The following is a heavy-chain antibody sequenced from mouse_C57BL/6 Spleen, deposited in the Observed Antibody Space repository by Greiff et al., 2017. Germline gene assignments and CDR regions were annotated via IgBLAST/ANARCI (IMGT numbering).Heavy chain of an antibody. D-gene: IGHD1-3*01. CDR1: GYTFTSYW. Sequence: QVQLQQPGAELVRPGTSVKLSCKASGYTFTSYWMHWVKQRPGQGLEWIGVIDPSDSYTNYNQKFKGKATLTVDTSSRTAYMQLSILTTEDSAVYYCARFSYKGFYAMDYWGQGTSVTVSS. J-gene: IGHJ4*01. V-gene: IGHV1-59*01. CDR2: IDPSDSYT. CDR3: ARFSYKGFYAMDY.